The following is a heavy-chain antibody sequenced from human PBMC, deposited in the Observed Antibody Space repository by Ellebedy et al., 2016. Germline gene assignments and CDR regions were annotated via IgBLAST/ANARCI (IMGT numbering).Heavy chain of an antibody. CDR1: GLNFKDFF. CDR3: REGHYSDV. J-gene: IGHJ1*01. Sequence: GESLKISCAVAGLNFKDFFMSWVRQAPGKRLEWVSTISGGGDATYLADSVKGRFTISRDNSRNILYLHMNSLRVDDTAKYYCREGHYSDVWGQGTLVTVSS. D-gene: IGHD2-15*01. V-gene: IGHV3-23*01. CDR2: ISGGGDAT.